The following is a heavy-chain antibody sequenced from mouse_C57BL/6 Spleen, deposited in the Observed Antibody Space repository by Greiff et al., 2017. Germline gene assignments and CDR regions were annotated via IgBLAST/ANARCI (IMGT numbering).Heavy chain of an antibody. J-gene: IGHJ2*01. D-gene: IGHD2-2*01. CDR2: IYPGDGDT. CDR3: ARVYGYDKEGFDY. V-gene: IGHV1-80*01. CDR1: GYAFSSYW. Sequence: VKLQQSGAELVKPGASVKISCKASGYAFSSYWMNWVKQRPGKGLEWIGQIYPGDGDTNYNGKFKGKATLTADKSSSTAYMQLSSLTSEDSAVYFCARVYGYDKEGFDYWGQGTTLTVSS.